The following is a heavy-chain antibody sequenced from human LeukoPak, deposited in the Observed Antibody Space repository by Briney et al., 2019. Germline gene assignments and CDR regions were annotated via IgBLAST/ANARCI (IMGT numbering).Heavy chain of an antibody. CDR3: AREAPLVPFFLRCMDV. D-gene: IGHD3-16*01. J-gene: IGHJ6*04. CDR2: IKQNGSEK. Sequence: GGSLRLSCAASGFTFSSYWMSWVRQAPRKGLEWVANIKQNGSEKYYVDSVKGRFTISRDNTKNSLYLQMNSLRAEDTAVYYCAREAPLVPFFLRCMDVWGEGTTVTVSS. V-gene: IGHV3-7*03. CDR1: GFTFSSYW.